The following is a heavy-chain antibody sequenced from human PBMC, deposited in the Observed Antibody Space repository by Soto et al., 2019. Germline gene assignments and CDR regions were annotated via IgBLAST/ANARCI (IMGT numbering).Heavy chain of an antibody. V-gene: IGHV3-30*18. D-gene: IGHD3-9*01. Sequence: QVRLVESGGGVVQPGRSLRLSCAASGFTFSSYGMHYVHQAPGKGLERVAAISYDGSNKYDADSVNGRFTISTDNSQNPLSPQMNSLRAEDTSVYYCAKDLGQGGLGAFDIWGQGTMVNVSS. CDR1: GFTFSSYG. CDR2: ISYDGSNK. J-gene: IGHJ3*02. CDR3: AKDLGQGGLGAFDI.